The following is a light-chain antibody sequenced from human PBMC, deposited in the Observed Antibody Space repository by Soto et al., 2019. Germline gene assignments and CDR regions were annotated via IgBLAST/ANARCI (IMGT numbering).Light chain of an antibody. CDR1: SSNIRTNY. CDR2: RNH. J-gene: IGLJ1*01. V-gene: IGLV1-47*01. CDR3: AGWDDSLHGLL. Sequence: QSVLTQTPSASGTPGQRVAISCSGGSSNIRTNYVYWYQQLPGTAPKLLLYRNHLRPSGVPDRFSASKSGTSASLASSGLRSEDEADYLCAGWDDSLHGLLFGSGTKDTVL.